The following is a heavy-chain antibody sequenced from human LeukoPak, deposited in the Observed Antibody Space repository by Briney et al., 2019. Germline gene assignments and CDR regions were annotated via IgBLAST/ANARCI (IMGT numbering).Heavy chain of an antibody. D-gene: IGHD5-12*01. J-gene: IGHJ6*03. CDR2: IYYSGST. Sequence: PSETLSLTCTVSGGSISSSSYYWGWIRQPPGKGLEWIGRIYYSGSTYYNPSLKSRVTISVDTSKNQFSLKLSSVTAADTAVYYCARVWSGGYDFADYYYYMDVWGKGTTVTVSS. CDR1: GGSISSSSYY. V-gene: IGHV4-39*07. CDR3: ARVWSGGYDFADYYYYMDV.